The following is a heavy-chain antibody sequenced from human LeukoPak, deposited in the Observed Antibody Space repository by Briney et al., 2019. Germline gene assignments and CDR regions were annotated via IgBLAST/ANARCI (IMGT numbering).Heavy chain of an antibody. Sequence: PGGSLRLSCAASGFTFSDYAIHWVRQAPGKGLEWVAVISYDGSLKFSADSVKGRFTISRDNSKNTLYLQMNSLRAEDTAVYYCAKEWYFDYWGQGTLVTVSS. CDR3: AKEWYFDY. V-gene: IGHV3-30-3*01. CDR1: GFTFSDYA. J-gene: IGHJ4*02. CDR2: ISYDGSLK.